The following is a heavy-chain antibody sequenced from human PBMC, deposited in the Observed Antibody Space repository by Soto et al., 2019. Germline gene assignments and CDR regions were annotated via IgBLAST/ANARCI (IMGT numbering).Heavy chain of an antibody. Sequence: EVQRVQSGGGLVQPGGSLGLSCAASGFTVSNNYLSWFRQAPGKGLQWVSLIYSDGGTDYAESVKGRFTISRDNSKNTLYLQMNSLKAEDTAIYYCATRMTTAPYWGQGTLVTVSS. CDR1: GFTVSNNY. D-gene: IGHD4-17*01. V-gene: IGHV3-66*01. CDR3: ATRMTTAPY. J-gene: IGHJ4*02. CDR2: IYSDGGT.